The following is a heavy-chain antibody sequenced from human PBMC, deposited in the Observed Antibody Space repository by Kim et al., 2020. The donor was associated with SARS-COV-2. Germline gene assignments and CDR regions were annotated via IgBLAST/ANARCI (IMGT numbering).Heavy chain of an antibody. J-gene: IGHJ6*03. V-gene: IGHV4-34*01. CDR3: ARGWAEIKYYYYMDV. CDR2: INHSGST. CDR1: GGSFSGYY. D-gene: IGHD7-27*01. Sequence: SETLSLTCAVYGGSFSGYYWSWIRQPPGKGLEWIGEINHSGSTNYNPSLKSRVTISVDTSKNQFSLKLSSVTAADTAVYYCARGWAEIKYYYYMDVWGKG.